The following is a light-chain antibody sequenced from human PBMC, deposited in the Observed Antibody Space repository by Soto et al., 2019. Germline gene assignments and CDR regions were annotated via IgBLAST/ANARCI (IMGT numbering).Light chain of an antibody. CDR2: LNSDGSH. CDR3: QTWGTGVVV. CDR1: SGHNNYA. Sequence: QAVVTQSPSASASLGASVKLTCTLSSGHNNYAIAWHQQQPEKGPQYLMKLNSDGSHNKGDGIPDRFSGSSSGAERYLTISSLQSEDEADYYCQTWGTGVVVFGGGTKVTVL. V-gene: IGLV4-69*01. J-gene: IGLJ2*01.